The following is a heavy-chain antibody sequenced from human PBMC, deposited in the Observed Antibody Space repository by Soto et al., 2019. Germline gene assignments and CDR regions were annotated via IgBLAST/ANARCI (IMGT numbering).Heavy chain of an antibody. CDR3: MTDRAWLPDY. CDR1: GFTFSDYN. V-gene: IGHV3-48*02. J-gene: IGHJ4*02. D-gene: IGHD6-19*01. CDR2: ISNSGNE. Sequence: EVQLVESGGGLVQPGGSLRLSCAASGFTFSDYNMNWVRRAPGKGLEWLSHISNSGNEYYADSVKGRFTISRDDAKNSLYLQMNSLRDEDTAVYYCMTDRAWLPDYWGQGTLVSVSS.